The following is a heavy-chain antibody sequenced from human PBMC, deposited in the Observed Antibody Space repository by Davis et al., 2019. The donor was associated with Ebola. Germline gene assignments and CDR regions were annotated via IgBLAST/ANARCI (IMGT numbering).Heavy chain of an antibody. D-gene: IGHD5-12*01. CDR3: ARGWLRTGLDY. CDR1: GDSVSSAG. V-gene: IGHV6-1*01. J-gene: IGHJ4*02. CDR2: TYYTSKWFN. Sequence: PLETLSLTCAISGDSVSSAGWNWIRQSPSRGLEWLGRTYYTSKWFNDYAVSVKSRITINPDTSENQFSLQLNSVTPEDTAVYYCARGWLRTGLDYWGQGTLVTVSS.